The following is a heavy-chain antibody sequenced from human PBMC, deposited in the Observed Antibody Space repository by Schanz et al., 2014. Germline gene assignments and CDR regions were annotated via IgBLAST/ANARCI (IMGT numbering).Heavy chain of an antibody. D-gene: IGHD6-19*01. V-gene: IGHV3-11*01. CDR2: ITSSSTTI. CDR3: ARGSFSSGWFLY. Sequence: QVQLVESGGGLVKPGGSLRLSCAASGFIFSDFWMSWIRQAPGKGLEWVSYITSSSTTIYYADSVKGRFSISRDNAKNSLYLQKNSLRVEDTAVYYCARGSFSSGWFLYGGEGSLVTVSS. CDR1: GFIFSDFW. J-gene: IGHJ4*02.